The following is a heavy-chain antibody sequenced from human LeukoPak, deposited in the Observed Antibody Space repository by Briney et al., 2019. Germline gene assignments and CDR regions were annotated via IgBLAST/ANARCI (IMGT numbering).Heavy chain of an antibody. J-gene: IGHJ6*01. D-gene: IGHD4-23*01. CDR3: ARDPGTTTGGGTQIYGMDV. Sequence: SVRVSCKASGGTFSSYAISWVRQAPGQGLEWMGRIIPILGIENYEQKFQGRVPLTADKSPSTAYMELSSLRSEDTAVYYCARDPGTTTGGGTQIYGMDVWGQGTTVTVSS. CDR1: GGTFSSYA. V-gene: IGHV1-69*04. CDR2: IIPILGIE.